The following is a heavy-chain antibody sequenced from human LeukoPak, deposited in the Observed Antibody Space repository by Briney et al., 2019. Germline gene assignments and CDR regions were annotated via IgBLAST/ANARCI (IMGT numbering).Heavy chain of an antibody. J-gene: IGHJ5*02. CDR2: INPSGGST. CDR1: GYTFTSYY. Sequence: ASVKVSCKASGYTFTSYYMHWVRQAPGQGLEWMGIINPSGGSTSYAQKFQGRVTMTRDMSTSTVYMELSSLRSDDTAVYYCARDTKYSSSWYGWFDPWGQGTLVTVSS. CDR3: ARDTKYSSSWYGWFDP. D-gene: IGHD6-13*01. V-gene: IGHV1-46*01.